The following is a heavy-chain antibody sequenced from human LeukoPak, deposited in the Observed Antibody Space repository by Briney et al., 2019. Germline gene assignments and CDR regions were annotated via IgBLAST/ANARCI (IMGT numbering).Heavy chain of an antibody. D-gene: IGHD3-22*01. Sequence: SETLSLTCTVSGGSISSYYWSWIRQPPGKGLEWIGYIYYSGSTNYNPSLKSRVTMSVDTSKNQFSLKLSSVTAADTAVYYCARVFYDNSGYRLDYWGQGTLVTVSS. CDR3: ARVFYDNSGYRLDY. CDR2: IYYSGST. CDR1: GGSISSYY. J-gene: IGHJ4*02. V-gene: IGHV4-59*12.